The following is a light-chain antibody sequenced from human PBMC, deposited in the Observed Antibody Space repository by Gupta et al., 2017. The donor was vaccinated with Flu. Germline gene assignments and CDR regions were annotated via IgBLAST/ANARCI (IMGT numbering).Light chain of an antibody. CDR1: LIIYGS. J-gene: IGKJ2*01. Sequence: PDTLSVSPGERATPSCRASLIIYGSSACHQQNAGQAPRLLMSGACTTASALPARFSGSGSATEFTLTINIRPSEESAVYCCQQEDNWPYIFGQGTKVEIK. CDR3: QQEDNWPYI. V-gene: IGKV3-15*01. CDR2: GAC.